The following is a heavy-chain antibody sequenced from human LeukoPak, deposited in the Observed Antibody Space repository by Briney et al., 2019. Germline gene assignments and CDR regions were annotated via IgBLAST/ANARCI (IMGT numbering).Heavy chain of an antibody. CDR1: GGSISSGGYS. D-gene: IGHD1-26*01. J-gene: IGHJ4*02. CDR2: IYHSGST. CDR3: ARARREGGFDY. Sequence: NPSETLSLTCAVSGGSISSGGYSWSWIRQPPGKGLEWIGYIYHSGSTYYNPSLKSRVTISVDRSKNQFSLKLSSVTAADTAVYYCARARREGGFDYWGQGTLVTVSS. V-gene: IGHV4-30-2*01.